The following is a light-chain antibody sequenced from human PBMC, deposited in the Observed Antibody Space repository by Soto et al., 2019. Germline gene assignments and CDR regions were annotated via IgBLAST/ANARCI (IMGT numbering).Light chain of an antibody. CDR2: YDS. CDR3: QVWDITTDHYV. CDR1: NIGRKR. J-gene: IGLJ1*01. Sequence: SYELTQPPSVSVAPEKTARLTCGGDNIGRKRVHWYRQKPGQAPVLVIYYDSDRPSGIPERFSGSNSGNTATLTINRVEAGDEADYYCQVWDITTDHYVFGTGTKVTVL. V-gene: IGLV3-21*04.